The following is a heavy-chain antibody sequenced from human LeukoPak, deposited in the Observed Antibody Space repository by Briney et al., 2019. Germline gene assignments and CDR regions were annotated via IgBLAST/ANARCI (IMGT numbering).Heavy chain of an antibody. J-gene: IGHJ6*02. CDR2: IYYSGST. D-gene: IGHD3-10*01. CDR1: GGSFSGYY. Sequence: PSETLSLTCAVYGGSFSGYYWSWIRQPPGKGLEWIGYIYYSGSTNYNPSLKSRVTISVDTSKNQFSLKLSSVTAADTAVYYCASHQYYYGSGSYPGYYYGMDVWGQGTTVTVSS. V-gene: IGHV4-59*01. CDR3: ASHQYYYGSGSYPGYYYGMDV.